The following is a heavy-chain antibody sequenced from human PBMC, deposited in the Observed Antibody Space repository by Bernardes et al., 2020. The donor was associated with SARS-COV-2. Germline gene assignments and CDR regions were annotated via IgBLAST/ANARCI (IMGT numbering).Heavy chain of an antibody. Sequence: GGSLRLSCAASGFTFNNFGMHWVRQAPGKGLEWVAVISYEGSKKYYRDSVGGRFTISKDSSKNTVYLQMNSLRVEDTGVYYCARGWGTGFDPWGQGTLVTVSS. J-gene: IGHJ5*02. D-gene: IGHD7-27*01. V-gene: IGHV3-30*03. CDR1: GFTFNNFG. CDR3: ARGWGTGFDP. CDR2: ISYEGSKK.